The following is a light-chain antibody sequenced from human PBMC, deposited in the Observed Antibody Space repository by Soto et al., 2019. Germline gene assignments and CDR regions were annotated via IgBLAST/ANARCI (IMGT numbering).Light chain of an antibody. CDR3: SSYAGSKTL. J-gene: IGLJ2*01. CDR1: SSDVGGYNY. Sequence: QSVLTQPPSASGSPGLSVTISCTGTSSDVGGYNYVSWYQQHPGKAPKLMIYEVSKRPSGVPDRFSGSKSGNTASLTVSGLQAEDEADYYCSSYAGSKTLFGGGTKVTVL. CDR2: EVS. V-gene: IGLV2-8*01.